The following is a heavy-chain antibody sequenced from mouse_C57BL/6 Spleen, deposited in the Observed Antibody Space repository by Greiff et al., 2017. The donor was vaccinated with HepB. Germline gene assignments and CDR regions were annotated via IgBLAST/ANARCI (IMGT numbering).Heavy chain of an antibody. CDR2: IDPEDGDT. V-gene: IGHV14-1*01. D-gene: IGHD2-4*01. J-gene: IGHJ3*01. CDR3: TTIDYDYAWFAY. Sequence: VQLQQSGAELVRPGASVKLSCTASGFNIKDYYMHWVKQRPEQGLEWIGRIDPEDGDTEYAPKFQGKATMTADTSSNTAYLQLSSLTSEDTAVYYCTTIDYDYAWFAYWGQGTLVTVSA. CDR1: GFNIKDYY.